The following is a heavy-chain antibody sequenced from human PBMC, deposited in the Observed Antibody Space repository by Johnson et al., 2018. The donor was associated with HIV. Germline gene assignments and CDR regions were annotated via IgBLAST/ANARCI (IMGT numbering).Heavy chain of an antibody. CDR3: AKDMGYSSGLGNTAFDI. V-gene: IGHV3-9*01. Sequence: EVQLVESGGGLVQPGRSLILSCAASGFTFNDYAMHWVRQAPGKGLEWVSTISWNSGTIGYADSVKGRFTISRDNAKNSLYLQMNSLRAEDTALYYCAKDMGYSSGLGNTAFDIWGLGTMVTVSS. CDR1: GFTFNDYA. CDR2: ISWNSGTI. J-gene: IGHJ3*02. D-gene: IGHD6-19*01.